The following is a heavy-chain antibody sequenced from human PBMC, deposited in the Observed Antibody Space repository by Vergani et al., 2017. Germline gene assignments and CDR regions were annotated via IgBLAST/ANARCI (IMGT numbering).Heavy chain of an antibody. CDR1: GGSFSGYY. Sequence: QVQLQQWGAGLLKPSETLSLTCAVYGGSFSGYYWCWIRQPPGKGLEWLGEINHSGSTNYNPSLKSRVTISVDTSKNQFSLKLSSVTAADTAVYYCARGRITIFGVVIPRHNWFDPWGQGTLVTVSS. D-gene: IGHD3-3*01. CDR2: INHSGST. CDR3: ARGRITIFGVVIPRHNWFDP. J-gene: IGHJ5*02. V-gene: IGHV4-34*01.